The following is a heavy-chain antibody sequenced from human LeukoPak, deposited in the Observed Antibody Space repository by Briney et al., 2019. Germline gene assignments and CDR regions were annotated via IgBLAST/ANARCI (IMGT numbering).Heavy chain of an antibody. CDR3: ARDGLYCSSTSCYRYYFDY. D-gene: IGHD2-2*01. Sequence: GGSLRLSCAASGFTFSSYSMNWVRQAPGKGLEWVSSISSSSSYIYYTDSVKGRFTISRDNAKNSLYLQINSLRAEHTAVYYCARDGLYCSSTSCYRYYFDYWGQGTLVTVSS. J-gene: IGHJ4*02. CDR2: ISSSSSYI. V-gene: IGHV3-21*01. CDR1: GFTFSSYS.